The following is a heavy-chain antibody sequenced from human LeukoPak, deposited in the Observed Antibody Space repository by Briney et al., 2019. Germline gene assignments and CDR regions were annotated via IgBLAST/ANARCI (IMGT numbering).Heavy chain of an antibody. V-gene: IGHV1-18*01. Sequence: ASVKDSCKASGYTFSNFGINWVRQAPAQGLEWIAWISGNNDNPNYGQKFQGRFTVTTDSSTSTAYMELRNLRSDDTAVYYCARDGTSTDDYWGQGTLVTVSS. CDR3: ARDGTSTDDY. CDR1: GYTFSNFG. CDR2: ISGNNDNP. D-gene: IGHD2-2*01. J-gene: IGHJ4*02.